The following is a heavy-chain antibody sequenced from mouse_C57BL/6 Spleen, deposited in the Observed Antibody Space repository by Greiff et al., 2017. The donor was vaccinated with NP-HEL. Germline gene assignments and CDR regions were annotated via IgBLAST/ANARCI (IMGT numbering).Heavy chain of an antibody. CDR3: AREDYYGSPWFAY. Sequence: EVQLQQSGPVLVEPGASVKMSCKASGYTFTDYYMNWVKQSHGKSLEWIGVINPYNGGTSYNQKFKGKATLTVDKSSSTAYMELNSLTSEDSAVDYCAREDYYGSPWFAYWGQGTLVTVSA. D-gene: IGHD1-1*01. J-gene: IGHJ3*01. V-gene: IGHV1-19*01. CDR1: GYTFTDYY. CDR2: INPYNGGT.